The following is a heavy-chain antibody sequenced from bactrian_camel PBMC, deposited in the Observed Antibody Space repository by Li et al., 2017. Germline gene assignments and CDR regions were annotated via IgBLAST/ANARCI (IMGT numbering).Heavy chain of an antibody. V-gene: IGHV3S1*01. CDR1: AYTGGPFY. D-gene: IGHD2*01. CDR3: AADLARYCGAFSGFFARAS. CDR2: ITTGTGNT. J-gene: IGHJ4*01. Sequence: HVQLVESGGGSVQAGGSLRLSCAASAYTGGPFYMAYFRQAPGKEREGVATITTGTGNTYYADSVKGRFTLSKDNAKNTLYLQMNSLKPEDSAMYYCAADLARYCGAFSGFFARASWGQGTQVTVS.